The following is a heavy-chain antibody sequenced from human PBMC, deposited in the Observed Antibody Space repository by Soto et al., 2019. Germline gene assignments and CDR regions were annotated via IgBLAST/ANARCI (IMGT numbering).Heavy chain of an antibody. CDR3: ARAGSGVQLWY. CDR1: GGSISSGGYY. V-gene: IGHV4-31*03. CDR2: IYYSGST. J-gene: IGHJ4*02. Sequence: QVQLQESGPGLVKPSQTLSLTCTVSGGSISSGGYYWSWIRQHPGKGLEWIGYIYYSGSTYYNPALKSRVTISVDTSKNQFSLKLSSLTAVDTAVCYCARAGSGVQLWYWGQGTLVTVSS. D-gene: IGHD5-18*01.